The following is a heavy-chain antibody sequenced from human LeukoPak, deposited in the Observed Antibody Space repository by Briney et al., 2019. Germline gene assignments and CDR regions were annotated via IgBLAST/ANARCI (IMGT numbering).Heavy chain of an antibody. CDR1: GFTFSSYA. V-gene: IGHV3-23*01. CDR2: ISGSGGST. CDR3: ARAWSGGAVAGPYYFDY. J-gene: IGHJ4*02. Sequence: GGSLRLSCAASGFTFSSYAMSWVRQAPGKGLEWVSAISGSGGSTYYADSVKGRFTISRDNSKNTLYLQMNSLRAEDTAVYYCARAWSGGAVAGPYYFDYWGQGTLVTVSS. D-gene: IGHD6-19*01.